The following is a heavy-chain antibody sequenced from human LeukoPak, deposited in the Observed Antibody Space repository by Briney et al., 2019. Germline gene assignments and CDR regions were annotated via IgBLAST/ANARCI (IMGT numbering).Heavy chain of an antibody. CDR1: GFTVNDNY. CDR3: ARDRVKSDDILTGYPHYYYYFYMDV. Sequence: GGSLRLSCAASGFTVNDNYMSWVRQAPGKGLEWISVIYRSGDTYYADSVKGRFTVSRDNDQNTLYLQLNSLRPEVTAVYYCARDRVKSDDILTGYPHYYYYFYMDVWGKGTVVTVSS. D-gene: IGHD3-9*01. V-gene: IGHV3-66*03. J-gene: IGHJ6*03. CDR2: IYRSGDT.